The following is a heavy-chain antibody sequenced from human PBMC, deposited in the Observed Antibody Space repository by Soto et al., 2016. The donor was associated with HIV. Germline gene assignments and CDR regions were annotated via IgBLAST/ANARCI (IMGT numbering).Heavy chain of an antibody. V-gene: IGHV3-9*03. CDR1: GFTFDDYA. Sequence: EVQLVESGGGLVQPGRSLRLSCAASGFTFDDYAMHWVRQAPGKGLEWVSGISWNSGSIGYADSVKGRFTISRDNAKNSLYLQMNSLRAEDMALYYCAKSIYGDYGEFDYWGQGTLVTVSS. CDR3: AKSIYGDYGEFDY. D-gene: IGHD4-17*01. J-gene: IGHJ4*02. CDR2: ISWNSGSI.